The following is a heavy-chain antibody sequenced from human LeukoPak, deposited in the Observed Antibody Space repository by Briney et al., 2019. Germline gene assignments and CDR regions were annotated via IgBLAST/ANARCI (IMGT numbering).Heavy chain of an antibody. D-gene: IGHD3-16*01. J-gene: IGHJ4*02. Sequence: SETLSLTCTVSAGSISSSYWSWIRQPPGKGLEWIGYIYYSGSTNYNPSLKSRVTISVDTSKNQFSLKLNSVTAADTAVYYCARHWESGRPDFDYWGQGTLVTVSS. V-gene: IGHV4-59*08. CDR2: IYYSGST. CDR1: AGSISSSY. CDR3: ARHWESGRPDFDY.